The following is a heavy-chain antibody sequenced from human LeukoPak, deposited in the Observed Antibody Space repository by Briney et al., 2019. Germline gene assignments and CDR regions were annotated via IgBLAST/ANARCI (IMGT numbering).Heavy chain of an antibody. V-gene: IGHV3-30*19. CDR1: GFTFSSYG. D-gene: IGHD4-17*01. Sequence: PGGSLRLSCAASGFTFSSYGMHWVRQAPGKGLEWVAVISYDGSNKYYADSVKGRFTISRDNSKNTLYLQMNSLRAEDTAVYYCARSPTYYYYYYMDVWGKGTTVTVSS. CDR3: ARSPTYYYYYYMDV. J-gene: IGHJ6*03. CDR2: ISYDGSNK.